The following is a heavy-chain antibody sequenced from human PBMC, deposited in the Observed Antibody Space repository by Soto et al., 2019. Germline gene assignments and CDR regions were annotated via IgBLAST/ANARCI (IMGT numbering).Heavy chain of an antibody. CDR2: IIPIFGTA. V-gene: IGHV1-69*13. D-gene: IGHD3-3*01. CDR3: ARSLRLGGFWSGPLPGMDV. J-gene: IGHJ6*02. CDR1: GGTFSSYA. Sequence: SVKVSCKASGGTFSSYAISWVRQAPGQGLEWMGGIIPIFGTANYAQKFQGRVTITADESTSTAYMELSSLRSEDTAVYYCARSLRLGGFWSGPLPGMDVWGQGTTVTAP.